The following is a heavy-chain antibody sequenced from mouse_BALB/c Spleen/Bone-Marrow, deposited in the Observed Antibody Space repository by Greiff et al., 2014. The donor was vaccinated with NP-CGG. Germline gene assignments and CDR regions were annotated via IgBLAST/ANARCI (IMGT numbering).Heavy chain of an antibody. CDR2: IYPGDGDT. D-gene: IGHD4-1*01. CDR3: ARVRNWSDY. V-gene: IGHV1-80*01. Sequence: VQLQQSGAELVRPGSSVKISCKASGYAFSSYWMNWVKQRPGRGLEWIGQIYPGDGDTNYNGKFKGKATLTADKSSSTAYMQLSSLTSKDSAVYFCARVRNWSDYWGQGTTLTVPS. CDR1: GYAFSSYW. J-gene: IGHJ2*01.